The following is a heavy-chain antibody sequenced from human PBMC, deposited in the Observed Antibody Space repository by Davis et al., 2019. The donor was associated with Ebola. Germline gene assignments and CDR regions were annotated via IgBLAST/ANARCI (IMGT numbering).Heavy chain of an antibody. Sequence: GESLKISCKGSGYNFANFWIGWVRQMPGKGLEWMGIIYPGDSDTRYSPSFQGQVTISADKSISTAYLQWSSLKASDTAMYYCASPRTPRQYGAFDIWGQGTVVIVSS. J-gene: IGHJ3*02. V-gene: IGHV5-51*01. D-gene: IGHD4-17*01. CDR2: IYPGDSDT. CDR1: GYNFANFW. CDR3: ASPRTPRQYGAFDI.